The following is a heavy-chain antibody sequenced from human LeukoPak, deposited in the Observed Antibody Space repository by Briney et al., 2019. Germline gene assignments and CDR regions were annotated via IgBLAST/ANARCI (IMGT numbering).Heavy chain of an antibody. D-gene: IGHD1-26*01. V-gene: IGHV3-21*01. CDR1: GFTFSSYS. Sequence: GGSLRLSCAASGFTFSSYSMNWVRQAPGRGVEGVSSISSSSSYIYYAESVKGRFTISRDNAKNSLYLQMKSLRAEDTAVYYCARDRRSGSYGGDYYFDYWGQGTLVTVSS. CDR3: ARDRRSGSYGGDYYFDY. CDR2: ISSSSSYI. J-gene: IGHJ4*02.